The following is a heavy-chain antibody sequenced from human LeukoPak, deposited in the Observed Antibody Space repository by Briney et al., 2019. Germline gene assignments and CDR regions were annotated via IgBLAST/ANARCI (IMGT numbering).Heavy chain of an antibody. CDR2: IGTAGDI. D-gene: IGHD6-25*01. CDR1: GFTFSNYD. V-gene: IGHV3-13*01. J-gene: IGHJ6*03. CDR3: ARDRGRYHMDV. Sequence: GGSLRLSCAASGFTFSNYDMHWVRQARGKGLEWVSDIGTAGDIYYAGSVKGRFTISRENAKNSLYLQMNSLRAGDTAVYYCARDRGRYHMDVCGKGTTVTISS.